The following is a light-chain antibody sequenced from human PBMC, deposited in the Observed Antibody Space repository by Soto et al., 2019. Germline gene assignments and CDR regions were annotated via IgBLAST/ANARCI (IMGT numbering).Light chain of an antibody. CDR1: QTVTSTY. J-gene: IGKJ5*01. CDR3: QHYGSLPIT. V-gene: IGKV3-20*01. CDR2: GAS. Sequence: EIVLTQSPGTLSLTPGDRAALSCRASQTVTSTYLAWYQQKPGQAPRLLIYGASSRATGIPDRFSGSGSGTDFTLTISRLEPEDFAVYYCQHYGSLPITFCQGTRLEIK.